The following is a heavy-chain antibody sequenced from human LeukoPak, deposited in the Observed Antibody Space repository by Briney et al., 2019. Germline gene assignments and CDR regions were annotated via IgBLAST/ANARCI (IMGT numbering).Heavy chain of an antibody. J-gene: IGHJ4*02. CDR1: GFTFSSYG. Sequence: GGSLRLSCAASGFTFSSYGTHWVRQAPGKGLEWVAFIRYDGSNKYYADSVKGRFTISRDNSKNTLYLQMNSLRAEDTAVYYCAKEDSIFGVVIAPFDYWGQGTLVTVSS. V-gene: IGHV3-30*02. CDR3: AKEDSIFGVVIAPFDY. D-gene: IGHD3-3*01. CDR2: IRYDGSNK.